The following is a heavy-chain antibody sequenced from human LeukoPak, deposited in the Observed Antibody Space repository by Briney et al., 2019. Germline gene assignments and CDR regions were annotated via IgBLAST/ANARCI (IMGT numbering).Heavy chain of an antibody. CDR3: AGPSTYYYDSSGLMDV. Sequence: GESLKISCKGSGYSFTSYWIGWVRQMPGKGLEWMGIIYPGDSDTRYSPSFQGQVTISADKSISTAYLQWSSLKASDTAMYYCAGPSTYYYDSSGLMDVWGKGTTVTVSS. CDR2: IYPGDSDT. J-gene: IGHJ6*04. V-gene: IGHV5-51*01. D-gene: IGHD3-22*01. CDR1: GYSFTSYW.